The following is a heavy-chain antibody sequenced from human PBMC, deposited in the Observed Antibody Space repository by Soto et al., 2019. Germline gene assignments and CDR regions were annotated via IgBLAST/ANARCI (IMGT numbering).Heavy chain of an antibody. D-gene: IGHD1-26*01. CDR3: ARDSGKGAYFDY. CDR1: GFTISDHY. J-gene: IGHJ4*01. CDR2: IRNKANSYTT. V-gene: IGHV3-72*01. Sequence: ELQLVESGGGLVQHGGSQRLSCAASGFTISDHYMDWVRQAPGKGLEWVGRIRNKANSYTTDYAASVKGRFTISRDDSKDSLYLQMNSLKTEDTAIYYCARDSGKGAYFDYWGHGTLATVSS.